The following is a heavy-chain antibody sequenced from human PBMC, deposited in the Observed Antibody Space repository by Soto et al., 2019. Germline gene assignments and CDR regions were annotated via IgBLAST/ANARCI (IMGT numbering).Heavy chain of an antibody. Sequence: QVQLVQSVAEVKKPGSSVKVSCKASGDSFSSYAISWVRQAPGHGLEWMGRIIPIFGTPTYAQRVEGRVTITADESTSTANMELSSLRSHDTAVYYCAPGGNYYESSAFAYWGHGTLVTVSS. CDR2: IIPIFGTP. CDR1: GDSFSSYA. D-gene: IGHD3-22*01. V-gene: IGHV1-69*01. CDR3: APGGNYYESSAFAY. J-gene: IGHJ4*01.